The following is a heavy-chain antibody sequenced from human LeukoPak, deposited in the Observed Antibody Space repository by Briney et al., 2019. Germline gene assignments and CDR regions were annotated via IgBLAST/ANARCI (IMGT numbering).Heavy chain of an antibody. D-gene: IGHD3-22*01. V-gene: IGHV4-39*01. J-gene: IGHJ4*02. CDR3: VRLYYSDASRPPL. CDR1: GGFISNSNYY. CDR2: IYYTGRT. Sequence: SETLSLTCTVSGGFISNSNYYWGWIRQPPGKGLDWIGNIYYTGRTYYNSSLNGRVTISVDASKNQFSLRLTSLTAADTAVYYCVRLYYSDASRPPLWGQGTLVIVSS.